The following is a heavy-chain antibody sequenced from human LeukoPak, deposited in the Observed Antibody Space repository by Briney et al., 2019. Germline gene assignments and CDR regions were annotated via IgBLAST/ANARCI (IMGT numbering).Heavy chain of an antibody. CDR3: APLGYCSGGSCYGRYGMDV. CDR1: EGTFSSYA. Sequence: SVRVSCKASEGTFSSYAISWVRQAPGQGLEWMGRIIPILGIANYAQKFQGRVTITADKSTSTAYMELSSLRSEDTAVYYCAPLGYCSGGSCYGRYGMDVWGQGTTVTVSS. D-gene: IGHD2-15*01. V-gene: IGHV1-69*04. CDR2: IIPILGIA. J-gene: IGHJ6*02.